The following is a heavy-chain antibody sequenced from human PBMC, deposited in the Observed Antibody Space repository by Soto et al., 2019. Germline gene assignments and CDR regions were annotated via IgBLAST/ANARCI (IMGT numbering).Heavy chain of an antibody. Sequence: QVQLVESGGGVVQPGRSLRLSCAVSGFTFRSYGMHWVRQAPGKGLEWVAVIWNDGSNKYYTDSVKGRFTISRDDSKNRLSLQMNNLRDEDTAEYYCARSKFGCLTAAATDDGMDVWGQGTTVTVSS. J-gene: IGHJ6*02. CDR2: IWNDGSNK. D-gene: IGHD6-13*01. CDR1: GFTFRSYG. CDR3: ARSKFGCLTAAATDDGMDV. V-gene: IGHV3-33*01.